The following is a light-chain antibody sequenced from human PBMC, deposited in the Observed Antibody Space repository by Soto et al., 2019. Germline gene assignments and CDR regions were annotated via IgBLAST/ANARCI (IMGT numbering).Light chain of an antibody. V-gene: IGKV1-13*02. Sequence: IQMTQSPSTLSASVGDRVTLTCLASQGISSPLAWYQQKPGKAPKLLIYGASTRATGLPARFSGSGSGTEFTLTISGLQSEDFAVYFCQHYKTWPLAFGGGTKVDIK. J-gene: IGKJ4*01. CDR2: GAS. CDR1: QGISSP. CDR3: QHYKTWPLA.